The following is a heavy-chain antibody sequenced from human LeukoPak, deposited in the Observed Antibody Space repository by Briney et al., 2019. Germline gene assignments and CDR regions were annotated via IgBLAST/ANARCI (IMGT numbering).Heavy chain of an antibody. D-gene: IGHD2-2*01. CDR1: GVSVSGGRYY. V-gene: IGHV4-31*03. CDR3: ATPYCSSISCLDVFNM. J-gene: IGHJ3*02. Sequence: SETLSLTCNVSGVSVSGGRYYWTWIRQHPGKGLEWIGYKYYSGSAKYNPSPKSRLTISIDTSKNQFSLHLSSVTAADTATYYCATPYCSSISCLDVFNMWGQGTRVTVSS. CDR2: KYYSGSA.